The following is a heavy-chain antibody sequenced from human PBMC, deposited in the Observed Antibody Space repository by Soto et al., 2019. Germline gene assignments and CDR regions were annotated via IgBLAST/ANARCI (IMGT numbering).Heavy chain of an antibody. CDR1: GYTFTIYN. D-gene: IGHD2-15*01. V-gene: IGHV1-8*01. CDR3: ATDPFAHCSGGSCYQSV. J-gene: IGHJ4*02. Sequence: ASVKVSCKASGYTFTIYNINWVRQATGQGLEWMGWMNPNSGNTSYAQKFQGRVTMTKNTSINTAYMELSSLRSEDTAVYYCATDPFAHCSGGSCYQSVWGQGTLVTVSS. CDR2: MNPNSGNT.